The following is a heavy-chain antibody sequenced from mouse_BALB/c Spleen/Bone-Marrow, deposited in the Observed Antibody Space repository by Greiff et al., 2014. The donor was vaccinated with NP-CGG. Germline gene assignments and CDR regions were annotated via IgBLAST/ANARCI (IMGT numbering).Heavy chain of an antibody. V-gene: IGHV14-3*02. CDR1: GFNIKDTY. J-gene: IGHJ2*01. CDR2: IDPANGNT. D-gene: IGHD1-1*01. Sequence: EVQLQQSGAELVKPGASVKSSCTASGFNIKDTYMHWVKQRPEQGLEWIGRIDPANGNTKYDPKFQGKATITADTSSNTAYLQLRSLTSEDTAVYYCARYYYGSSYFDYWGQRHHSHSLL. CDR3: ARYYYGSSYFDY.